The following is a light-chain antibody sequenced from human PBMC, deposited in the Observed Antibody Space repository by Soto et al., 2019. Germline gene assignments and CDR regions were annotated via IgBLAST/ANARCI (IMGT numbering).Light chain of an antibody. CDR1: RSDVGDYNL. CDR3: TSYSITSALEV. CDR2: DVS. Sequence: QSALTQPASVSGSPGQSITISCTGTRSDVGDYNLVSWYQQHPGKAPKLIIFDVSDRPSGFSDRFSGSKSGNTASLTISGLQAEDEADYYCTSYSITSALEVFGGGTKVTVL. V-gene: IGLV2-14*03. J-gene: IGLJ3*02.